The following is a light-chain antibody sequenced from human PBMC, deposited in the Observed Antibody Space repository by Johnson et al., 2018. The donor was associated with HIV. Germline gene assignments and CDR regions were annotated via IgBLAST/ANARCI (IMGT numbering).Light chain of an antibody. CDR3: GAWDTSLSVV. V-gene: IGLV1-51*02. Sequence: QSVLTQPPSVSAAPGQKVTISCSGSSSNIGDNFVSWYQQLPGRAPKLLIYENNKRPSGIPDRFSGSKSGTSATLGITGLQTGDEADYYCGAWDTSLSVVLGTGTKVTVL. CDR2: ENN. J-gene: IGLJ1*01. CDR1: SSNIGDNF.